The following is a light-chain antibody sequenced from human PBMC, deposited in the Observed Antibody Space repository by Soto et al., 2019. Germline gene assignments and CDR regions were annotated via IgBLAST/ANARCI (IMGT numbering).Light chain of an antibody. J-gene: IGLJ2*01. CDR2: EVN. CDR3: SSYAGTSNYVV. CDR1: SSDVGGYNY. Sequence: QSVLTQPPSASGSPGQSVTISCTGTSSDVGGYNYVSWYQQHPGKAPKLMISEVNKRPSGVPDRFSGSKFGNTASLTVSGLQAEDEADYYCSSYAGTSNYVVFGGGTKLTVL. V-gene: IGLV2-8*01.